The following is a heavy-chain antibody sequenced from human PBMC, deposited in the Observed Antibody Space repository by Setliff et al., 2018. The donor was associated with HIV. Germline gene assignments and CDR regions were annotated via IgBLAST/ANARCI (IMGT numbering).Heavy chain of an antibody. D-gene: IGHD3-9*01. CDR3: ARRIIPYYDIFTGLGNAAFDI. CDR1: GGSISSSPYY. CDR2: ISYSGST. Sequence: PSETLSLTCVVSGGSISSSPYYWGWIRQPPGKGLEWIGSISYSGSTYHNPSLKSRVTISVDMSKNQFSLKLSSVTAADTALYYCARRIIPYYDIFTGLGNAAFDIWGQGTMVTVSS. J-gene: IGHJ3*02. V-gene: IGHV4-39*01.